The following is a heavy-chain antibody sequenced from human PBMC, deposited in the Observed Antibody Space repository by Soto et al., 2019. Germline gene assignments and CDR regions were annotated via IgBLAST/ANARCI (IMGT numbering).Heavy chain of an antibody. D-gene: IGHD5-12*01. V-gene: IGHV1-18*04. CDR3: ATSYDSGFDP. J-gene: IGHJ5*02. CDR1: GCAFSNYG. CDR2: ISPYNGNT. Sequence: QIPLVQSGAEVKKPGASVRVSCKASGCAFSNYGISWIRQAPGLGLEWMGWISPYNGNTDYAQSLQGRVTMTTDTSTNTAYMELRSLTSDDTAVYYCATSYDSGFDPWGQGTLVTVSS.